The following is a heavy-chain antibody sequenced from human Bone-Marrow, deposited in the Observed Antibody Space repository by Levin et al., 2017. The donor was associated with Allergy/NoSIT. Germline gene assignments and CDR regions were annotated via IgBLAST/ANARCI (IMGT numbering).Heavy chain of an antibody. V-gene: IGHV3-9*01. CDR3: VKDISPTVTTSFFDE. J-gene: IGHJ4*02. D-gene: IGHD4-17*01. CDR2: ISWNSGAI. Sequence: SLKISCAASGFTFDDYAMHWVRQAPGKGLEWVSGISWNSGAIGSADSVRGRFTISRDNAKNSLYLQMNSLRAEDTAFYYCVKDISPTVTTSFFDEWGQGTLVTVSS. CDR1: GFTFDDYA.